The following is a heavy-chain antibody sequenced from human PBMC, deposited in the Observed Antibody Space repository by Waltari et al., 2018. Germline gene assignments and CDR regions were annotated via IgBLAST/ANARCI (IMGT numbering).Heavy chain of an antibody. CDR1: GFTFSSYS. CDR3: ASLVGATSSNYYYYMDV. Sequence: EVQLVESGGGLVKPGGSLRLSCAASGFTFSSYSMNWVRQAPGKGLEWVSSISSSSSYIYYADSVKGRVTISRDNAKNSLYLQMNSLRAEDTAVYYCASLVGATSSNYYYYMDVWGKGTTVTVSS. D-gene: IGHD1-26*01. CDR2: ISSSSSYI. J-gene: IGHJ6*03. V-gene: IGHV3-21*01.